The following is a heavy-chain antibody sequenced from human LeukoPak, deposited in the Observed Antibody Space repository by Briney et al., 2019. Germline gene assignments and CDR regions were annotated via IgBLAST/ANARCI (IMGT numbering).Heavy chain of an antibody. CDR3: ASGYTAAGRRFDP. CDR2: IYYSEST. J-gene: IGHJ5*02. D-gene: IGHD6-13*01. Sequence: SETLSLTCTVSGGSVSSSSYWGWIRQPPGKGLEWIGSIYYSESTYYSPSLKSRVTISLDPSKNQFSLKLSSLTAADTAIYYCASGYTAAGRRFDPWGQGTLVTVSS. V-gene: IGHV4-39*01. CDR1: GGSVSSSSY.